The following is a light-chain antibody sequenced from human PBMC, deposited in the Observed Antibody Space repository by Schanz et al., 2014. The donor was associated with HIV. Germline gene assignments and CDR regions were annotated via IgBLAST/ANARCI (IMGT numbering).Light chain of an antibody. Sequence: QSALTQPASVSGSPGQSINISCTGTSSDVGGYDFVSWYQQHPGKAPKLMIFDVTDRPSGVSSRFSGSKSGNTASLAITGLQSEDEADYYCAVWDDSLKGIFGGGTKLTVL. J-gene: IGLJ2*01. V-gene: IGLV2-14*01. CDR2: DVT. CDR1: SSDVGGYDF. CDR3: AVWDDSLKGI.